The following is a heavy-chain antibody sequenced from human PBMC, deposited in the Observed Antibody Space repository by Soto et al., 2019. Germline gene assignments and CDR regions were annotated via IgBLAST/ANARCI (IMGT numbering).Heavy chain of an antibody. Sequence: GGSLRLSCTASGFIFSTYAINWVRQAPGEGLEWVSAISGSGGSTYYADSVKGRFTISRDNSVNTLYLQMNSLRTEDTAVYYCAHPRGYGIFDAVDIWGQGTMVTVSS. CDR1: GFIFSTYA. J-gene: IGHJ3*02. CDR2: ISGSGGST. CDR3: AHPRGYGIFDAVDI. V-gene: IGHV3-23*01. D-gene: IGHD4-17*01.